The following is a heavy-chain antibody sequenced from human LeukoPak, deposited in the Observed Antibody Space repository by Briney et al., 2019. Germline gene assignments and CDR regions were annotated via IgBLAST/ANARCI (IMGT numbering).Heavy chain of an antibody. Sequence: GESLKISCKGSGYSFTNYWIGWVRQMPGKGLEWMGIIYPGDSDTRYSPSFEGQVTVSADKSLSTAYLQWSSLKASDTAMYYCARFTSVVVVPAAIEHYYGMDVWGQGTTVTVSS. D-gene: IGHD2-2*01. J-gene: IGHJ6*02. CDR3: ARFTSVVVVPAAIEHYYGMDV. CDR1: GYSFTNYW. V-gene: IGHV5-51*01. CDR2: IYPGDSDT.